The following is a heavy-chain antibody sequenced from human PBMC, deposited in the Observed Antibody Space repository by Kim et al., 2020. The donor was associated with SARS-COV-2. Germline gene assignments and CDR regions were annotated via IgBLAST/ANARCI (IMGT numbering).Heavy chain of an antibody. CDR2: IIPIFGTA. Sequence: SVKVSCKASGGTFSSYAISWVRQAPGQGLEWMGGIIPIFGTANYAQKFQGRVTITADESTSTAYMELSSLRSEETAVYYCARPLNSGSYYFGLDYWGQGTLVTVSS. V-gene: IGHV1-69*13. CDR1: GGTFSSYA. CDR3: ARPLNSGSYYFGLDY. J-gene: IGHJ4*02. D-gene: IGHD1-26*01.